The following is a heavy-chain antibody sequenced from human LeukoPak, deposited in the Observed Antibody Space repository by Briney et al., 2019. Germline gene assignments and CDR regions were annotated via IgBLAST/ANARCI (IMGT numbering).Heavy chain of an antibody. CDR2: SYYSGST. Sequence: PSETLSLTCTVSGGSISSGGYYCGWIRQHPGKGLEWIGYSYYSGSTYYNPSLKSRVTISVDTSKNQFCLKLSSVTAADTAVYYCARDRQRGTFDYWGQGTLVTVSS. CDR3: ARDRQRGTFDY. J-gene: IGHJ4*02. CDR1: GGSISSGGYY. V-gene: IGHV4-31*03. D-gene: IGHD3-10*01.